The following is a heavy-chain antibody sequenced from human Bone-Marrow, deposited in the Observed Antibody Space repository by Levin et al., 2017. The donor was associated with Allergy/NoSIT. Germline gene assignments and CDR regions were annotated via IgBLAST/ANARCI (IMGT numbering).Heavy chain of an antibody. Sequence: GESLKISCAASGFTVSRHYMSWVRQAPGKGLEWVSLIYSNGDTQYADSVKGRFTISRDNSKNTLYLQMNSLRADDTAVYYCARDGVGTAAGTPWGQGTLDTVSS. J-gene: IGHJ4*02. CDR1: GFTVSRHY. CDR3: ARDGVGTAAGTP. D-gene: IGHD6-13*01. CDR2: IYSNGDT. V-gene: IGHV3-66*01.